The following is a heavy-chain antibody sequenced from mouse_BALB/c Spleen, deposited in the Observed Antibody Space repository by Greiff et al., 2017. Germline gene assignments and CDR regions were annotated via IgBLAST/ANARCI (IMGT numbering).Heavy chain of an antibody. CDR3: ARLGNSHAMDY. CDR1: GFPFRSFG. Sequence: EVILVGAGGGLVPPGGSRKLSCAASGFPFRSFGMHWVRQAPEKGLEWVAYISSGSSTIYYAATVKGRFTISRDNPKNTLFLQMTSLRSEDTAMYYCARLGNSHAMDYWGQGTSVTVSS. CDR2: ISSGSSTI. V-gene: IGHV5-17*02. J-gene: IGHJ4*01. D-gene: IGHD2-1*01.